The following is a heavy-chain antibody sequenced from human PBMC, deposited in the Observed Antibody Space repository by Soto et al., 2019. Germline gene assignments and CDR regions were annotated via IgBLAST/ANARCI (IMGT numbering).Heavy chain of an antibody. CDR2: ISWNSGSI. Sequence: EVQLVESGGGLVQPGRSLRLSCAASGFTFDDYAMHWVRQAPGKGLEWVSGISWNSGSIGYADSVKGRFTISRDNAKNSLYLQMNSLRAEDTALYSCAKDLNSERPYYYGMDVWGQGTTVTVSS. CDR1: GFTFDDYA. V-gene: IGHV3-9*01. D-gene: IGHD1-1*01. CDR3: AKDLNSERPYYYGMDV. J-gene: IGHJ6*02.